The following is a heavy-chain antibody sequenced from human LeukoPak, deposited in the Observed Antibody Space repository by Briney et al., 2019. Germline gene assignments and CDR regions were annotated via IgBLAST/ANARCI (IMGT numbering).Heavy chain of an antibody. Sequence: PGGSLRLSCAASGFTFSSYGMHWVRQAPGKGLEWVAVISYDGSDKYYADSVKGRLTISRDNSKNTLYLQMNSLRTEDTAVYYCAKGAVYCTGTGCYFFDYWGQRTLVTVSS. CDR2: ISYDGSDK. J-gene: IGHJ4*02. CDR1: GFTFSSYG. D-gene: IGHD2-15*01. CDR3: AKGAVYCTGTGCYFFDY. V-gene: IGHV3-30*18.